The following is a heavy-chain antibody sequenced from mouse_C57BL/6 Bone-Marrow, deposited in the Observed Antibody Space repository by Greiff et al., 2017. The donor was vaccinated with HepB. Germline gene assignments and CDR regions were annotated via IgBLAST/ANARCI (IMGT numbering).Heavy chain of an antibody. CDR3: TRGNGNRHYFDY. J-gene: IGHJ2*01. Sequence: VQLQQSGTVLARPGASVKMSCKTSGYTFTSYWMHWVKQRPGQGLEWIGAIYPGHSDTSYNQKFKGKAKLTAVTSASTAYMELSSLTNEDSAVYYCTRGNGNRHYFDYWGQGTTLTVSS. V-gene: IGHV1-5*01. CDR1: GYTFTSYW. D-gene: IGHD2-1*01. CDR2: IYPGHSDT.